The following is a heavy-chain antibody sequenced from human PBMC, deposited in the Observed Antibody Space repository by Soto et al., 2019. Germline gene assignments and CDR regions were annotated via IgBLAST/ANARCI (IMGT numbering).Heavy chain of an antibody. CDR3: AREGHTYYDILTGYYFPSGRWFDP. Sequence: GVSLRLSCAASGFTFSSYWMSWGRQAPGKGLEWVANIKQDGSEKYYVDSVKGRFTISRDNAKNSLYLQMNSLRAEDTAVYYCAREGHTYYDILTGYYFPSGRWFDPWGQGTLVTVSS. J-gene: IGHJ5*02. V-gene: IGHV3-7*03. CDR1: GFTFSSYW. CDR2: IKQDGSEK. D-gene: IGHD3-9*01.